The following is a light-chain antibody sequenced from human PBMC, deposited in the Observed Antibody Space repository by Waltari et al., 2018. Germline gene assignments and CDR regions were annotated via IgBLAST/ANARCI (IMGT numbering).Light chain of an antibody. V-gene: IGKV3-11*01. Sequence: EIVLPQSPATLSLSPGERATLSCRASQSIDNYLAWYQQKPGQVPRLLIYDASNRATGIPARFSGSRSGADFTLIISSLEPEDFAVYYCHQRSNWPLTFGGGTKVEIK. CDR2: DAS. CDR3: HQRSNWPLT. CDR1: QSIDNY. J-gene: IGKJ4*01.